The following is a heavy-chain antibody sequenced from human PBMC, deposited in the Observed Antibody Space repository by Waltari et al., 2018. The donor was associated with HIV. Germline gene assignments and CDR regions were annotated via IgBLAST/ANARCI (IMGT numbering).Heavy chain of an antibody. CDR3: VRSSSSGLIWFDP. Sequence: QLQLQESGPGLVKPSETLSLTCTVSGGSISSSSYYWGWIRQPPGKGLEWIGSIYYSGSTYYNPSLKSRVTISVDTSKNQFSLKLSSVTAADTAVYYCVRSSSSGLIWFDPWGQGTLVTVSS. CDR1: GGSISSSSYY. CDR2: IYYSGST. D-gene: IGHD6-6*01. V-gene: IGHV4-39*01. J-gene: IGHJ5*02.